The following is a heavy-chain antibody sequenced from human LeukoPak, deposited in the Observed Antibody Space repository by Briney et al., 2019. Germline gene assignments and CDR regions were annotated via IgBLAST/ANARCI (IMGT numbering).Heavy chain of an antibody. CDR2: INPNTGGT. CDR1: GYTFIGYY. J-gene: IGHJ5*02. V-gene: IGHV1-2*02. Sequence: ASVKVSCKTSGYTFIGYYLHWVQQAPGQGLEWVGWINPNTGGTNCSQNFQGRVTMTRDTSISTACLELSRLTSNDTAVYYCARDVPSYFDFWSGLTGFDPWGQGTLVTVSS. D-gene: IGHD3-3*01. CDR3: ARDVPSYFDFWSGLTGFDP.